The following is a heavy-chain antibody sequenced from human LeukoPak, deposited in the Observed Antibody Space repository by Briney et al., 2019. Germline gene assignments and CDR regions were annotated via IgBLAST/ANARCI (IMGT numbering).Heavy chain of an antibody. J-gene: IGHJ4*02. CDR1: GFTFAGYA. D-gene: IGHD2-15*01. CDR3: AKSKVVAATMGRFDY. CDR2: ISGSDGST. Sequence: PGGPLRLSCAASGFTFAGYAMNWVRQAPGKGLEWVSAISGSDGSTYYADSVRGRFTISRDNSKNTLYLQMNSLRAEDTAVYYCAKSKVVAATMGRFDYWGRGTLVTVSS. V-gene: IGHV3-23*01.